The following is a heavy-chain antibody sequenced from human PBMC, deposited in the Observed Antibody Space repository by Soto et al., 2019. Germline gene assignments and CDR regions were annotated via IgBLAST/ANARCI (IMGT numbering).Heavy chain of an antibody. CDR2: ISSSSSTI. Sequence: EVQLVESGGGLVQPGGSLRLSCAASGFTFSSYSMNWFRQAPGKGLEWVSYISSSSSTIYYADSVKGRFTISRDDAKNSLYLQMNSLRDADTAVYYCATESLAFDYCGQGTLVTVAS. D-gene: IGHD5-12*01. CDR1: GFTFSSYS. CDR3: ATESLAFDY. V-gene: IGHV3-48*02. J-gene: IGHJ4*02.